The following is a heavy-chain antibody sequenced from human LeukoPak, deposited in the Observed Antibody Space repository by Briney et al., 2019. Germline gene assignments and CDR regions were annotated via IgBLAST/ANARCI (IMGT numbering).Heavy chain of an antibody. V-gene: IGHV3-23*01. Sequence: GGSLRLSCAASGFTVSSNYMSWVRQAPGKGLEWVSGITGNGGTTDYADSVKGRFTISRDNSKNTLYLQMNSLRAEDSAVYYCAKDHYYDSSGHPWGQGTLVTVSS. CDR1: GFTVSSNY. CDR2: ITGNGGTT. J-gene: IGHJ5*02. D-gene: IGHD3-22*01. CDR3: AKDHYYDSSGHP.